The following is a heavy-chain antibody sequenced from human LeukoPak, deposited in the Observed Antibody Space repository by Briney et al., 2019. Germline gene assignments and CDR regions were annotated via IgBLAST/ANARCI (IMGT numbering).Heavy chain of an antibody. Sequence: SVKVSCKASGGTFSSYAISWVRQAPGQGLEWMGRIIPAFGIANYAQKFQGRVTITADKSTSTAYMELSSLRSEDTAVYYCAREGEYTFQHWGQGTLVTVSS. CDR2: IIPAFGIA. V-gene: IGHV1-69*04. D-gene: IGHD2/OR15-2a*01. CDR3: AREGEYTFQH. J-gene: IGHJ1*01. CDR1: GGTFSSYA.